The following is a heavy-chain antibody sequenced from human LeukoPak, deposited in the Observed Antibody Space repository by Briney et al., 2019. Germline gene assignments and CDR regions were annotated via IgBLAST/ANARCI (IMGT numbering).Heavy chain of an antibody. CDR3: ARGGDGYSYYFDY. CDR2: IYYSGST. D-gene: IGHD5-24*01. CDR1: GGSMSSYY. Sequence: SETLSLTCTVSGGSMSSYYWSWIRQPSGKGLEWIGYIYYSGSTNYNPSLKSRVTISVDTSKNQFSLKLSSVTAADTAVYYCARGGDGYSYYFDYWGQGTLVTVSS. J-gene: IGHJ4*02. V-gene: IGHV4-59*01.